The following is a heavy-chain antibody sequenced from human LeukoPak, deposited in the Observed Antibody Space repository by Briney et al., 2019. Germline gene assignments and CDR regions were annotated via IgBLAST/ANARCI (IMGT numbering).Heavy chain of an antibody. CDR2: ISGSGVST. CDR3: AKALGAPHRPVYSYYYMDV. CDR1: EFTFYA. J-gene: IGHJ6*03. V-gene: IGHV3-23*01. D-gene: IGHD2-21*01. Sequence: GGSLRLSCAASEFTFYAVSWVRQAPGKGLEWVSTISGSGVSTYYADSVKGGFTISRETSKNTVFMQMNTLRVDGTGVYYCAKALGAPHRPVYSYYYMDVWGKGTAVTVSS.